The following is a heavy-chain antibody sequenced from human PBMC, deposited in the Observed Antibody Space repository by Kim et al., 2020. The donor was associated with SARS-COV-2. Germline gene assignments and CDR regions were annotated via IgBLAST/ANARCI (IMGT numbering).Heavy chain of an antibody. J-gene: IGHJ4*02. V-gene: IGHV3-48*03. D-gene: IGHD3-16*01. CDR3: ARESGGGGVDFDY. CDR1: GFTFSSHA. CDR2: INSTDGTI. Sequence: GGSLRLSCAASGFTFSSHAMNWVRQAPGKGLEWVSYINSTDGTIYYAHSVKGRFTISRDNAKNSLFLQMNSLRAEDTAVYYCARESGGGGVDFDYWGQGTLVTVSS.